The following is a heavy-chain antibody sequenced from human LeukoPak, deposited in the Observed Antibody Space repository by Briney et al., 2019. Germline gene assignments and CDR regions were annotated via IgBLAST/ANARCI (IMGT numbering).Heavy chain of an antibody. V-gene: IGHV4-34*01. CDR2: INHSGST. J-gene: IGHJ4*02. Sequence: SETLSLTCAVYGGPFSGYYWSWIRQPPGKGLEWIGEINHSGSTNYNPSLKSRVTISVDTSKNQFSLKLSSVTAADTAVYYCASLGSTRFDYWSQGTLVTVSS. CDR1: GGPFSGYY. CDR3: ASLGSTRFDY. D-gene: IGHD7-27*01.